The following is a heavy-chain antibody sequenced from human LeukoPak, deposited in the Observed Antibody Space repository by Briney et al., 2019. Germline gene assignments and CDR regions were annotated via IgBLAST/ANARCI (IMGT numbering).Heavy chain of an antibody. J-gene: IGHJ4*02. Sequence: PGRSLRLSCAASGFTFSSYGMHWVRQAPGKGLEWVAVIWYDGSNKYYADSVKGRFTISRDNSKNTLYMQMNSLRAEDTAVYYCAKDNSYGYDYWGQGTLSPSPQ. V-gene: IGHV3-33*06. CDR2: IWYDGSNK. CDR1: GFTFSSYG. CDR3: AKDNSYGYDY. D-gene: IGHD5-18*01.